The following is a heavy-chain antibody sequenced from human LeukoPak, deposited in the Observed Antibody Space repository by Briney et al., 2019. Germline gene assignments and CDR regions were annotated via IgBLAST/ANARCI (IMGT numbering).Heavy chain of an antibody. CDR3: AKGGCRGTCNPLAY. D-gene: IGHD2-15*01. Sequence: GGSLRLSCAASGFTFSGSGMSWVRQAPGKGLEWISSSGDSDGSTYYADSLKGRFTISRDNSKDTLYLQMNNLRAEDTAVYYCAKGGCRGTCNPLAYWGQGALVTVSP. CDR2: SGDSDGST. CDR1: GFTFSGSG. J-gene: IGHJ4*02. V-gene: IGHV3-23*01.